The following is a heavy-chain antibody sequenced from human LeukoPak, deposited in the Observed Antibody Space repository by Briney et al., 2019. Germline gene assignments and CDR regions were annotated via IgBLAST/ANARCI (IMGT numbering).Heavy chain of an antibody. CDR2: ISGSGGST. V-gene: IGHV3-23*01. D-gene: IGHD6-19*01. CDR1: GFTFSSYA. CDR3: AKELLQMAVGGQCDY. Sequence: GGSLRLSCAASGFTFSSYALSWVRQPPGKGLEWVSAISGSGGSTYYADTVKGRFTISRDNSKNTLYLQMNSLRAEDTAVYYCAKELLQMAVGGQCDYWGQGTLVTVSS. J-gene: IGHJ4*02.